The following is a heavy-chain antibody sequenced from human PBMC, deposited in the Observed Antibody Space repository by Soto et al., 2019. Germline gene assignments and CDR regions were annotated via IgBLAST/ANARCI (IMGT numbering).Heavy chain of an antibody. CDR2: IYYSGST. Sequence: SETLSLTCTVSGGSISSYYWSWIRQPPGKGLEWIGYIYYSGSTNYNPSLKRRVTISVDTSKNQFSLKLSSGTAADTAVYYCARQTDAGYCSGGSCYSIYYYYYYMDVWGKGTTVTVSS. CDR1: GGSISSYY. J-gene: IGHJ6*03. CDR3: ARQTDAGYCSGGSCYSIYYYYYYMDV. D-gene: IGHD2-15*01. V-gene: IGHV4-59*01.